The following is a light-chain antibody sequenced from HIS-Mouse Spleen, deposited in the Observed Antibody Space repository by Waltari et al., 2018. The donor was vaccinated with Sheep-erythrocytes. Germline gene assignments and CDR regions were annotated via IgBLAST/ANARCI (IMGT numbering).Light chain of an antibody. CDR1: SSHVGIYNL. Sequence: QSALTQPASVSGSPGQSCTSSWTGTSSHVGIYNLFCWYQQHPGKAPKLMIYECSKRPSGVSNRFSGSKSGNTASLTISGLQAEDEADYYCCSYAGSSTPWVFGGGTKLTVL. V-gene: IGLV2-23*01. CDR3: CSYAGSSTPWV. CDR2: ECS. J-gene: IGLJ3*02.